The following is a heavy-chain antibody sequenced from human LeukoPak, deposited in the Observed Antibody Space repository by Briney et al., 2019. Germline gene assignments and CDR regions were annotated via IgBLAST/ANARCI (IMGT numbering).Heavy chain of an antibody. CDR1: GGPFNTYY. CDR3: ARDYQGGYGDKTVDY. D-gene: IGHD5-18*01. CDR2: IYYSGST. Sequence: SETLSLTCAVYGGPFNTYYWGWIRQPPGKGLEWIGSIYYSGSTYYNPSLKSRVTISVDTSKNQFSLKLSSVTAADTAVYYCARDYQGGYGDKTVDYWGQGTLVTVSS. V-gene: IGHV4-39*07. J-gene: IGHJ4*02.